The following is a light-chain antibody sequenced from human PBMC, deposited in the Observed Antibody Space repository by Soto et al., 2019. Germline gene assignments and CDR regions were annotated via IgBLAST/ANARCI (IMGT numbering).Light chain of an antibody. Sequence: IALTQSPGTLSLSPGERATLSCRASQSVSSSYLAWYQQKPGQAPRLLIYGATIRATGIPDRFSGSGSGTDFTLTINRLEPEDFAVYYCQQYGTSPQTFGQGTKVDIK. CDR2: GAT. CDR1: QSVSSSY. CDR3: QQYGTSPQT. V-gene: IGKV3-20*01. J-gene: IGKJ1*01.